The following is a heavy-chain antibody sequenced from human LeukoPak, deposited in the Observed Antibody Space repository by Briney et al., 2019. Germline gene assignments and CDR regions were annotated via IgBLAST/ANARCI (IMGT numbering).Heavy chain of an antibody. J-gene: IGHJ4*02. CDR2: IYYTGSA. V-gene: IGHV4-59*01. D-gene: IGHD5-12*01. CDR3: ARIEYSGYDFRGAADY. CDR1: GGSISTYY. Sequence: SETLSLTCTVSGGSISTYYWSWIRQPPGKGLEWIGHIYYTGSANYNPSLKRRVTISVDTSKNQFSLRLSSVTTADTARYYCARIEYSGYDFRGAADYWGQGALVTVSS.